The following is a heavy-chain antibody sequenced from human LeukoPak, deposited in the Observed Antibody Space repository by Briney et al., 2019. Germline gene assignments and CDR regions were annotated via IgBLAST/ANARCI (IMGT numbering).Heavy chain of an antibody. CDR3: ARVRRYYGSGSYWGFDY. V-gene: IGHV4-59*01. CDR1: GGSISPYY. Sequence: SETLSLTCTVSGGSISPYYWRWIRQPPGKGLEWIGYIYYSGSTNYNPSLKSRVTISVDTSKNQFSLKLSSVTAADTAVYYCARVRRYYGSGSYWGFDYWGQGTLVTVSS. D-gene: IGHD3-10*01. J-gene: IGHJ4*02. CDR2: IYYSGST.